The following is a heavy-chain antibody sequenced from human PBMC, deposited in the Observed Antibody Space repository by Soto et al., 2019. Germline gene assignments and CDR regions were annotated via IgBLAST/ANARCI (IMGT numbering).Heavy chain of an antibody. CDR2: IYYSGST. Sequence: SETLSLTCTVSGGYISSYYWSWIRQPPGKGLEWIGYIYYSGSTNYNPSLKSRVTISVDTSKNQFSLKLSSVTAADTAVYYCARGTTTEFNPFDYWGQGTLVTVSS. CDR3: ARGTTTEFNPFDY. CDR1: GGYISSYY. D-gene: IGHD1-26*01. V-gene: IGHV4-59*01. J-gene: IGHJ4*02.